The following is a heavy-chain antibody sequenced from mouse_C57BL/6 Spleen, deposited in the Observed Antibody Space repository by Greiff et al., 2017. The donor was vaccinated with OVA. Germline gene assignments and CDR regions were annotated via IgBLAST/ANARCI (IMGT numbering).Heavy chain of an antibody. V-gene: IGHV5-9*01. CDR3: AKFYYSNYVSYFDY. CDR2: ISGGGGNT. D-gene: IGHD2-5*01. Sequence: EVKLEESGGGLVKPGGSLKLSCAASGFTFSSYTMSWVRQTPEKRLEWVATISGGGGNTYYPDSVKGRFTISRDNAKNTRYLQMSSLRSEDTALYYCAKFYYSNYVSYFDYWGQGTTLTVSS. J-gene: IGHJ2*01. CDR1: GFTFSSYT.